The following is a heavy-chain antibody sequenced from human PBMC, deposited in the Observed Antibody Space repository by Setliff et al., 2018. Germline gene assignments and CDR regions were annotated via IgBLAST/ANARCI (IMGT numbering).Heavy chain of an antibody. V-gene: IGHV3-23*01. CDR2: ISSTITST. J-gene: IGHJ6*02. CDR3: AKHGAYNDFLTGYNYYYDMDV. D-gene: IGHD3-9*01. Sequence: PGESLRLSCAASGFTFSSSAMAWVRQAPGKGLEWVSAISSTITSTYYADSVKGRFTISRDNSKNTLYLQMNSLRAEVTAVYYCAKHGAYNDFLTGYNYYYDMDVWGQGTTVTVSS. CDR1: GFTFSSSA.